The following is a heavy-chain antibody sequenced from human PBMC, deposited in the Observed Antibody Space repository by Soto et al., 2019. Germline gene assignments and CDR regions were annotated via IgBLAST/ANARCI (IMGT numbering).Heavy chain of an antibody. CDR3: ASSNIAATGFYYYGMDV. D-gene: IGHD6-13*01. CDR2: IYYSGST. CDR1: GVNIISYY. V-gene: IGHV4-59*01. J-gene: IGHJ6*02. Sequence: SETLSLTSTVSGVNIISYYWSWIRQPPGKGLEWIGYIYYSGSTTYNPSLKSRVTISVDTSKNQFSLKLSSVTAADTAVYYCASSNIAATGFYYYGMDVWGRGTTVTVSS.